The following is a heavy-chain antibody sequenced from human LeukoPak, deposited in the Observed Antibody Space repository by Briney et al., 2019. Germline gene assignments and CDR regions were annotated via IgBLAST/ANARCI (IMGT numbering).Heavy chain of an antibody. D-gene: IGHD2-21*02. J-gene: IGHJ4*02. V-gene: IGHV4-34*01. CDR3: ARGPTLMVVTAKDPNFDY. Sequence: SETLSLTCAVYGGSFSGYYWSWIRQPPGKELEWIGEINHSGSTNYNPSLKSRVTISVDTSKNQFSLKLSSVTAADTAVYYCARGPTLMVVTAKDPNFDYWGQGTLVTVSS. CDR2: INHSGST. CDR1: GGSFSGYY.